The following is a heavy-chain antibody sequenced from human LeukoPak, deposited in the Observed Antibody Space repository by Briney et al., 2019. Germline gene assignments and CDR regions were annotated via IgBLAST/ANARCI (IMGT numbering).Heavy chain of an antibody. V-gene: IGHV3-73*01. CDR3: SISHDYGDN. CDR2: IRSRANNYAT. D-gene: IGHD4/OR15-4a*01. CDR1: GFTFSGSA. Sequence: GGSLRLSCAASGFTFSGSAMYWVRQASGKGLEWVGRIRSRANNYATAYAASVKGRFTISRDDSKNTAYLQMNSLKIEDTAVYYCSISHDYGDNWGQGTLVTVSS. J-gene: IGHJ4*02.